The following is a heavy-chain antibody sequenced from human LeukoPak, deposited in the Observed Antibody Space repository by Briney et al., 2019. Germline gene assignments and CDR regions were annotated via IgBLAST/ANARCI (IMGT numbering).Heavy chain of an antibody. V-gene: IGHV3-23*01. CDR2: ISGSGGST. CDR3: ARDMGDIVVVTAIPPADAFDI. Sequence: GGSLRLSCAASGFTFSSYAMSWVRQAPGKGLEWVSAISGSGGSTYYADSVKGRFTISRDNSKNTLYLQMNSLRAEDTAVYYCARDMGDIVVVTAIPPADAFDIWGQGTMVTVSS. CDR1: GFTFSSYA. J-gene: IGHJ3*02. D-gene: IGHD2-21*02.